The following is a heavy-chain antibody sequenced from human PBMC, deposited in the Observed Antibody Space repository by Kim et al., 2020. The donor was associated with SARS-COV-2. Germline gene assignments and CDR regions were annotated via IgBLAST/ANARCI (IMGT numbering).Heavy chain of an antibody. Sequence: GGSLRLSCAASGFTFSSYGMHWVRQAPGKGLEWLAVIVNDGSRESHADSVKGRFTISRDNSKNTLYLQMNSLGAEDTALSYCVRDKATLDNGFDYWRQGIRVSVSS. V-gene: IGHV3-33*01. J-gene: IGHJ4*02. D-gene: IGHD1-1*01. CDR2: IVNDGSRE. CDR1: GFTFSSYG. CDR3: VRDKATLDNGFDY.